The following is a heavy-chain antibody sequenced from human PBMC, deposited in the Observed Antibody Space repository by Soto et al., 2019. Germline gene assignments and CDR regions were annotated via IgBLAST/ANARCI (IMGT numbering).Heavy chain of an antibody. Sequence: GGSLRLSCAASGFTFSSYGMHWVRQAPGKGLEWVAVISYDGSNKYYADSVKGRFTISRDNSKNTLYLQMNSLRAEDTAVYYCAKDLRPGGNYYGMDVWGQGTTVTVSS. J-gene: IGHJ6*02. CDR1: GFTFSSYG. CDR2: ISYDGSNK. V-gene: IGHV3-30*18. CDR3: AKDLRPGGNYYGMDV. D-gene: IGHD2-15*01.